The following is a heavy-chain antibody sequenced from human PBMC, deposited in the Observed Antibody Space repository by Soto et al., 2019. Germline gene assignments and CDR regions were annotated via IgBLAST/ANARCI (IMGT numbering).Heavy chain of an antibody. V-gene: IGHV3-74*01. CDR1: GFTFRGYW. CDR3: THCRGASRQGGYFGMDV. J-gene: IGHJ6*02. Sequence: PGGSLRLSCGGSGFTFRGYWMHWVRQSLGKGLVWVSRINSDGTTTAYADSVKGRFTISRDNSKNTLFLQMTSLRADDTAVYYCTHCRGASRQGGYFGMDVWGQGTTVTVSS. CDR2: INSDGTTT. D-gene: IGHD2-15*01.